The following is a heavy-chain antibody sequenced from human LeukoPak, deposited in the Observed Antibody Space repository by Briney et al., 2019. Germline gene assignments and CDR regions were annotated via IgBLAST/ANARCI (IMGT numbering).Heavy chain of an antibody. J-gene: IGHJ4*02. CDR3: ARQAAGVDY. CDR2: ITRKGDST. D-gene: IGHD6-13*01. CDR1: GFTFSTYA. V-gene: IGHV3-64*02. Sequence: GGSLRLSCAASGFTFSTYAMHWVRQAPGKGLEYVSGITRKGDSTYYADSVKGRFTISRDNSKNTLYLQMGGLRAEDMAVYYCARQAAGVDYWGQGTLVTVSS.